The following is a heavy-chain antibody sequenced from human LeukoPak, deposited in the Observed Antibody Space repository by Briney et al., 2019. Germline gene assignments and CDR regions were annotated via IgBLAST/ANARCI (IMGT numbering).Heavy chain of an antibody. CDR1: GFTFSSYA. D-gene: IGHD2-21*02. CDR3: ARGCGTDCPNAEYFQH. CDR2: ISYDGSNK. J-gene: IGHJ1*01. V-gene: IGHV3-30-3*01. Sequence: GGSLRLSCAASGFTFSSYAMHWVRQAPGKGLEWVAVISYDGSNKYYADSVKGRFTISRDNSKNTLYLQMNSLRSEDTAVYYCARGCGTDCPNAEYFQHWGQGTLVSVSS.